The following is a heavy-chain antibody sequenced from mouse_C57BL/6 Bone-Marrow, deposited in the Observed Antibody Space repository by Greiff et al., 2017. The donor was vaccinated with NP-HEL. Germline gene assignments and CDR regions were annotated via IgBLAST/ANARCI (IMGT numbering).Heavy chain of an antibody. V-gene: IGHV1-50*01. J-gene: IGHJ2*01. CDR3: ARENWDFDY. CDR1: GYTFTSYW. CDR2: IDPSDSYT. D-gene: IGHD4-1*01. Sequence: QVQLKQPGAELVKPGASVKLSCKASGYTFTSYWMQWVKQRPGQGLEWIGEIDPSDSYTNYNQKFKGKATLTVDTSSSTAYMQLSSLTSEDSAVSYCARENWDFDYWGQGTTLTVSS.